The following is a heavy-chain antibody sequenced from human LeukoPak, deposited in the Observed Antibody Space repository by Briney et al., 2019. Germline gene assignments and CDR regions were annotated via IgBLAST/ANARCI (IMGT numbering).Heavy chain of an antibody. D-gene: IGHD3-10*01. Sequence: GGSLRLSCAASGFTFGDYAMSWVRQAPGKGLEWVGFIRSKAYGGTTEYAASVKGRFTISRDDSKSIAYLQMNSLKTEDTAVYYCTRAADGADYFDYWGQGTLVTVSS. CDR1: GFTFGDYA. CDR2: IRSKAYGGTT. V-gene: IGHV3-49*04. J-gene: IGHJ4*02. CDR3: TRAADGADYFDY.